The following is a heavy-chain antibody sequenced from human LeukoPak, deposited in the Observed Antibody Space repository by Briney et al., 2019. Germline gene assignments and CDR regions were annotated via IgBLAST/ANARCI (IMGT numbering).Heavy chain of an antibody. J-gene: IGHJ4*02. CDR1: GFTFSSYA. CDR3: AKGGTSSTRHFDY. V-gene: IGHV3-30-3*01. Sequence: GGSLRLSCAASGFTFSSYAMHWVRQAPGKGLEWVAVISYDGSNKYYADSVKGRFTISRDNSKNTLYLQMNSLRAEDTAVYYCAKGGTSSTRHFDYWGQGTLVTVSS. CDR2: ISYDGSNK. D-gene: IGHD2-2*01.